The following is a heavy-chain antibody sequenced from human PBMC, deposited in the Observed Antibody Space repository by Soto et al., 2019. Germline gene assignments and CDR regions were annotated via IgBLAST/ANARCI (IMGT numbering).Heavy chain of an antibody. Sequence: QVQLVQSGAEVKKPGASVKVSWKASGYTFTSYGISWVRQAPGQGLEWMGWISAYNGNTNYAQKLQGRVNMTTDTSASTAYMELRSLRSDDTAVYYCARTMDTAMVTDYYYYGMDVWGQGTTVTVSS. J-gene: IGHJ6*02. V-gene: IGHV1-18*04. CDR2: ISAYNGNT. CDR1: GYTFTSYG. CDR3: ARTMDTAMVTDYYYYGMDV. D-gene: IGHD5-18*01.